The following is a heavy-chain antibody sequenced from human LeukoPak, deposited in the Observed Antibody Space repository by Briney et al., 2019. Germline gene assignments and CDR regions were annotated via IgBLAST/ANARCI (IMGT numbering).Heavy chain of an antibody. CDR3: ARDAAVAAAGWVWFDP. Sequence: GGSLRLSCAASGFTFSTYSMNWVRQAPGKGLEWVSSITSTSSCIYYADSVKGRFTISRDNAKNSLYLKMNSLRAEDTAVYYCARDAAVAAAGWVWFDPWGQGTLVTVAT. V-gene: IGHV3-21*01. D-gene: IGHD6-19*01. CDR1: GFTFSTYS. CDR2: ITSTSSCI. J-gene: IGHJ5*02.